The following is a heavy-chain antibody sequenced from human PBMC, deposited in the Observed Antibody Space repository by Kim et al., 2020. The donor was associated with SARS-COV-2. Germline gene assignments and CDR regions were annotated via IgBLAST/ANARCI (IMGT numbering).Heavy chain of an antibody. CDR1: GGSVSSGSYY. Sequence: SETLSLTCTVSGGSVSSGSYYWSWIRQPPGKGLEWIGYIYYSGSTNYNPSLKSRVTISVDTSKNQFSLKLSSVTAADTAVYYCARALIAAAGVYYFDYWG. J-gene: IGHJ4*01. CDR2: IYYSGST. CDR3: ARALIAAAGVYYFDY. D-gene: IGHD6-13*01. V-gene: IGHV4-61*01.